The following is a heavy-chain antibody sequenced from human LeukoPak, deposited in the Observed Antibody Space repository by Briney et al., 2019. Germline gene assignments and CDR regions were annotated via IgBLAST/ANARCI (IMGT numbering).Heavy chain of an antibody. Sequence: PSETLSLTCAVSGGSISSGGYSWRWIRQPPGKGLEWIGYIYHSGSTYYNPSLKSRVTISVDRSKNQFSLKLSSVTAADTAVYYCASPTGTEYHDAFDIWGQGTMVTVSS. CDR1: GGSISSGGYS. CDR2: IYHSGST. CDR3: ASPTGTEYHDAFDI. D-gene: IGHD1-1*01. J-gene: IGHJ3*02. V-gene: IGHV4-30-2*01.